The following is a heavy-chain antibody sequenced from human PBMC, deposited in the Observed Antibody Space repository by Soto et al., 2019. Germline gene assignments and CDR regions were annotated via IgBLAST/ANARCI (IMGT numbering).Heavy chain of an antibody. Sequence: GASVKVSCKASGCTFSSYAISCVRQAPGQVLEWMGGIIPIFATANYAQRFQGRVMITVDESTSTAYMELSSLRSEDTAVYYCARSVSFRYQLLKRGMDVWGQGTTVTVSS. CDR2: IIPIFATA. CDR1: GCTFSSYA. CDR3: ARSVSFRYQLLKRGMDV. V-gene: IGHV1-69*13. J-gene: IGHJ6*02. D-gene: IGHD2-2*01.